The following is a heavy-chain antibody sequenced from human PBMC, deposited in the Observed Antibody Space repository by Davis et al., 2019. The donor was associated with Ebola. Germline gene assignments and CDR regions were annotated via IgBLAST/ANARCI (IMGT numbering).Heavy chain of an antibody. J-gene: IGHJ2*01. V-gene: IGHV3-23*01. CDR2: ISGSGGST. CDR3: AKGGTFDPRYWYFDL. CDR1: GFTFSSYA. Sequence: GESLKISCAASGFTFSSYAMSWVRQAPGKGLEWVSAISGSGGSTYYADSVKGRFTISRDNSKNTLYLQMNSLRAEDTAVYYCAKGGTFDPRYWYFDLWGRGTLVTVSS.